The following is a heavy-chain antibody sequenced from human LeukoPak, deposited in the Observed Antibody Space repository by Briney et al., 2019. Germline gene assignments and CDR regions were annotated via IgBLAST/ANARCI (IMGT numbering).Heavy chain of an antibody. CDR1: GGSISSGSYY. D-gene: IGHD6-13*01. Sequence: PSETLSLTCTVSGGSISSGSYYWSWIRQPAGKGLEWIGRIYTSGSTNYTPSLKSRVTISVDTSKNQFSLKLSSVTAADTAVYYCAREIAAAGTGGYDYWGQGTLVTVSS. CDR2: IYTSGST. CDR3: AREIAAAGTGGYDY. J-gene: IGHJ4*02. V-gene: IGHV4-61*02.